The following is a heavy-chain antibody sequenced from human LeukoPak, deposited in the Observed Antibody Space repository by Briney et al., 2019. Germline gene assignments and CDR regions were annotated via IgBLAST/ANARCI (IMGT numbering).Heavy chain of an antibody. Sequence: GGSLTLSCAASGFTFSSYAMSWVRQAPEKGLEWVSAISGSGGSTYYADSVKGRFTISRDNSKNTQYLQMNSLRAEDTAVYSCAKGDRITMMVGPLQPFDYWGQGTLVTVSS. CDR3: AKGDRITMMVGPLQPFDY. J-gene: IGHJ4*02. CDR1: GFTFSSYA. V-gene: IGHV3-23*01. D-gene: IGHD3-22*01. CDR2: ISGSGGST.